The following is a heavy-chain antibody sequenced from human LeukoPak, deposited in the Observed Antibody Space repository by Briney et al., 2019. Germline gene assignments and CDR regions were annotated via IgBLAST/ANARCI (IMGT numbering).Heavy chain of an antibody. CDR2: IYTSGST. D-gene: IGHD5-24*01. CDR3: ARRARWLQFGYFDY. Sequence: SETLSLTCTVSGGSISSYYWSWIRQPPGKGLGWIGYIYTSGSTNYNPSLKSRVTISVDTSKNQFSLKLSSVTAADTAVYYCARRARWLQFGYFDYWGQGTLVTVSS. V-gene: IGHV4-4*09. CDR1: GGSISSYY. J-gene: IGHJ4*02.